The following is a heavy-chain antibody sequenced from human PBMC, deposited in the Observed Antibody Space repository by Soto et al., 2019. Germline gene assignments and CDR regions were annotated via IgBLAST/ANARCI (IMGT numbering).Heavy chain of an antibody. CDR3: ARERVYGGNRLNWFDP. CDR2: IYTSGST. CDR1: GGSISSYY. Sequence: KPSYTLSLTCTVCGGSISSYYWSWIRQPAGKGLEWIGRIYTSGSTNYNPSLKSRVTMSVDTSKNQFSLKLSSVTAADTAVYYCARERVYGGNRLNWFDPWGQGTLVTVSS. D-gene: IGHD4-17*01. J-gene: IGHJ5*02. V-gene: IGHV4-4*07.